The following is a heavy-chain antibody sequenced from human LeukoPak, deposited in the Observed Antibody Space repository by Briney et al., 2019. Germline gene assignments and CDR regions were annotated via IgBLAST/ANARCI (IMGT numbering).Heavy chain of an antibody. CDR2: VYYRGST. CDR1: GASISDMNYC. V-gene: IGHV4-39*07. D-gene: IGHD1-14*01. J-gene: IGHJ4*02. Sequence: KPSETLSLTCTVSGASISDMNYCWVWIRQPPGKGLEWIGSVYYRGSTDYNTPLKSRVTMSVDTSKKQFSLKLSSVTPADTAVYYCVKDRGNHTTDYWGQGTLVTVSS. CDR3: VKDRGNHTTDY.